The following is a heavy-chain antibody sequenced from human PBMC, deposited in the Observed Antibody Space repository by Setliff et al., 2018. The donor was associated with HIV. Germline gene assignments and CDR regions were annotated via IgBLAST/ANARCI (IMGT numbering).Heavy chain of an antibody. D-gene: IGHD4-17*01. CDR2: IKQDGSEK. CDR3: ARGQTTGEY. Sequence: GGSLRLSCAASGFTFRSYWMSWVRQAPGKGLEWVANIKQDGSEKYYVDSVKGRFTISRDNAKNSLYVQMNSLRAGDTAVYYCARGQTTGEYWGQGTLVTVSS. V-gene: IGHV3-7*01. CDR1: GFTFRSYW. J-gene: IGHJ4*02.